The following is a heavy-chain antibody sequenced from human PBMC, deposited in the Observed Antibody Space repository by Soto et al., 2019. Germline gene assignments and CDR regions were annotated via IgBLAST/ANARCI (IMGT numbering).Heavy chain of an antibody. Sequence: QLQLQESGPGLVKPSETLSLTCTVSGGSISSSSYYWGWIRQPPGKGLEWIGSIYYSGSTYYNPSLKSRVTISVDTSKNQFSLKLSSVTAADTAVYYCARGGPSGYYYYYGMDVWGQGTTVTVSS. D-gene: IGHD1-1*01. CDR1: GGSISSSSYY. J-gene: IGHJ6*02. CDR3: ARGGPSGYYYYYGMDV. CDR2: IYYSGST. V-gene: IGHV4-39*07.